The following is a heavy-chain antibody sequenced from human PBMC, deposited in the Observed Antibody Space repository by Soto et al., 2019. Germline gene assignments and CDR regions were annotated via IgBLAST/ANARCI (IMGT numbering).Heavy chain of an antibody. CDR3: ASSGWSEDFYYYYGMDV. Sequence: SETLSLTCAVSGGSISSSNWWSWVRQPPGKGLEWIGEIYHSGNTKYNPSLKSRVTISVDKSKNQFSLHLTSVTAADTAVYYCASSGWSEDFYYYYGMDVWGQGTTVTVSS. V-gene: IGHV4-4*02. J-gene: IGHJ6*02. D-gene: IGHD6-19*01. CDR1: GGSISSSNW. CDR2: IYHSGNT.